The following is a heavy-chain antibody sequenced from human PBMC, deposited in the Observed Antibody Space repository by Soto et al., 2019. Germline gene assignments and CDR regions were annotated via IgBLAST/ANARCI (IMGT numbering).Heavy chain of an antibody. D-gene: IGHD3-10*01. V-gene: IGHV1-8*01. Sequence: ASVKVSCKASGYTFTNYEINWVRQATGQGLEWMGWMNPGSGNTGYAHKFQGRVTMTRNISISTSYMELSRLGTDDTAIYYCARMASSGSLNWFDPWGQGTLVTVSS. CDR2: MNPGSGNT. J-gene: IGHJ5*02. CDR3: ARMASSGSLNWFDP. CDR1: GYTFTNYE.